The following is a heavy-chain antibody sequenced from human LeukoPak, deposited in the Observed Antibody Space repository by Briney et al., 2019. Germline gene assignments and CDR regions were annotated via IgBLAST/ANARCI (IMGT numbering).Heavy chain of an antibody. CDR1: GFTFSGYT. V-gene: IGHV3-21*01. J-gene: IGHJ4*02. CDR2: ITSSSSDI. CDR3: VSGYYYFDY. Sequence: GGSLRLSCAASGFTFSGYTMNWVRQAPGKGLEWVSSITSSSSDISYADSLKDRFTISRDNANNSLYLHMNSLRADDTAVYYCVSGYYYFDYWGQGTLVTVSS. D-gene: IGHD3-22*01.